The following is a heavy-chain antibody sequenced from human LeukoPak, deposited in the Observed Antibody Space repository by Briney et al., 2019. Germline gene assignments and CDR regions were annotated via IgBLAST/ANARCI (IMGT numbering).Heavy chain of an antibody. CDR1: GFTFSSHS. D-gene: IGHD6-13*01. Sequence: GGSLRLSCAASGFTFSSHSMNWVRQAPGKGLEWVSSISSSSSYIYYADSVKGRFTISRDNAKNSLYLQMNSLRAEDTAVYYCARDWAAAGTPYYYYGMDVWGKGTTVTVSS. V-gene: IGHV3-21*01. J-gene: IGHJ6*04. CDR2: ISSSSSYI. CDR3: ARDWAAAGTPYYYYGMDV.